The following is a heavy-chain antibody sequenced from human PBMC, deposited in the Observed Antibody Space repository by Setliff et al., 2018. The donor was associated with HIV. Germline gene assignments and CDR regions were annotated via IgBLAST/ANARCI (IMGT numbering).Heavy chain of an antibody. CDR3: ASRGYCSGGSCYIYYYYYGMDV. V-gene: IGHV4-4*08. Sequence: SETLSLTCTVSGGSISSYYWSWIRQPPGKGLEWIGYIYTSGSTNYNPSLKSRVTISVDTSKNQFSLKLSSVTAADTAVYYCASRGYCSGGSCYIYYYYYGMDVWSQGTTVTVSS. CDR2: IYTSGST. D-gene: IGHD2-15*01. CDR1: GGSISSYY. J-gene: IGHJ6*02.